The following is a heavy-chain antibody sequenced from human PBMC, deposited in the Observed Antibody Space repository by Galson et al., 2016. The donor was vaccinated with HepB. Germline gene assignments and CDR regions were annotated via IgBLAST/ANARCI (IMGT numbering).Heavy chain of an antibody. J-gene: IGHJ4*02. CDR3: ARGRIVVGRSFDH. CDR2: INHSGST. CDR1: GGSLSGYY. V-gene: IGHV4-34*01. Sequence: ETLSLTCAVNGGSLSGYYWNWIRQAPGKGLEWIGEINHSGSTTYNPALRSRLTTSADTSKNEFSLKWTSVTAADTAVYYCARGRIVVGRSFDHWGQGVLVTVSS. D-gene: IGHD3-22*01.